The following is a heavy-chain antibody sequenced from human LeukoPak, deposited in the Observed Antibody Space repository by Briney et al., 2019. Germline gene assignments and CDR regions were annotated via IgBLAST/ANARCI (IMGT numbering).Heavy chain of an antibody. CDR1: GYTFTGYY. CDR2: INPNSGGT. CDR3: ARDPRVVATRVSYMDV. V-gene: IGHV1-2*02. Sequence: ASVKVSCKASGYTFTGYYLHWVRQAPGQGLEWLGWINPNSGGTNYAQNFQGRATMTSDTSITTTYMELSRLRSDDTAVYYCARDPRVVATRVSYMDVWGKGTTVTVSS. D-gene: IGHD2-21*02. J-gene: IGHJ6*03.